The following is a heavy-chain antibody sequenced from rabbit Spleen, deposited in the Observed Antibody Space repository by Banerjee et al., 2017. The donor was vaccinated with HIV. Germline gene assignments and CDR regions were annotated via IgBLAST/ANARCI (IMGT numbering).Heavy chain of an antibody. J-gene: IGHJ4*01. CDR2: IEPIFGNT. CDR1: GFDFSSYG. D-gene: IGHD2-1*01. V-gene: IGHV1S47*01. Sequence: QEQLVESGGGLVQPGGSLKLSCKASGFDFSSYGVSWVRQAPGKGLEWIGYIEPIFGNTYYANWVNGRFTISSHNAQNTLYLQLSSLTAADTATYFCVRDQAGDADYGPYYLNLWGQGTLAPS. CDR3: VRDQAGDADYGPYYLNL.